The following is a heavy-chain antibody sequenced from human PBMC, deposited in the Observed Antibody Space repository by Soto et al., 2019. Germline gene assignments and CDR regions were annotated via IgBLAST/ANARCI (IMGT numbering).Heavy chain of an antibody. CDR2: IYASGAT. Sequence: SETLSLSCTVSGGSISTYYWSWIRQPPGGTLEWIGYIYASGATTYNPSLESRVTMSVDMPNNEFSLELTSLTAADTAVYYCARSHSFDGSIYHYYFDFWGQGTLVTVSS. CDR1: GGSISTYY. V-gene: IGHV4-59*01. J-gene: IGHJ4*02. CDR3: ARSHSFDGSIYHYYFDF. D-gene: IGHD3-10*01.